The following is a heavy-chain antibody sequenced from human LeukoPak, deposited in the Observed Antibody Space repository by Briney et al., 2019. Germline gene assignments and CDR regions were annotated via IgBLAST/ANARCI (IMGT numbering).Heavy chain of an antibody. V-gene: IGHV4-4*02. CDR1: GGSISSSNW. J-gene: IGHJ4*02. CDR2: IYHSGST. Sequence: SETLSLTCAVSGGSISSSNWWSWVRQPPGKGLKWIGEIYHSGSTNYNPSLKSRVTISVDKSKNQFSLKLSSVTAADTAVYYCASIAAAGTGGDYWGQGTLVTVSS. D-gene: IGHD6-13*01. CDR3: ASIAAAGTGGDY.